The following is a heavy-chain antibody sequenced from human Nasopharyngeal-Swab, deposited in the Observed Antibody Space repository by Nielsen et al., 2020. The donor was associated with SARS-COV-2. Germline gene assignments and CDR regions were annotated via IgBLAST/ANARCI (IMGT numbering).Heavy chain of an antibody. CDR3: ARADCSGGNCYSLSWFDS. CDR1: GYSFSNYW. Sequence: GESLKISCQGSGYSFSNYWIGWVRQLPGKGLEWMGVIYPADSDARYSPSFQGQVTISADKSINTAYLQWSSLKASDTAMYYCARADCSGGNCYSLSWFDSWGQGTLVTVSS. CDR2: IYPADSDA. D-gene: IGHD2-15*01. V-gene: IGHV5-51*01. J-gene: IGHJ5*01.